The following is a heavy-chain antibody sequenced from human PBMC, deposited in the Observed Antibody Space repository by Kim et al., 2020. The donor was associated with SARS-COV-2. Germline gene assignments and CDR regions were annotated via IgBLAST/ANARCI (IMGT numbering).Heavy chain of an antibody. CDR2: NTGNP. J-gene: IGHJ3*02. Sequence: NTGNPTYAQGFTGRFVFSLDTSVSTAYLQISSLKAEDTAVYYCAGLDAFDIWGQGTMVTVSS. V-gene: IGHV7-4-1*02. CDR3: AGLDAFDI.